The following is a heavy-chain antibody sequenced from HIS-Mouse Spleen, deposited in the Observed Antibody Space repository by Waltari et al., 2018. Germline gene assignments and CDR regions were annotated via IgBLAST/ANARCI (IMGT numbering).Heavy chain of an antibody. CDR1: GGSISSRSYY. V-gene: IGHV4-39*07. D-gene: IGHD6-13*01. Sequence: QLQLQESGPGLVKPSETLSLTCTVSGGSISSRSYYWGWIRPPPGKGLEWIGSIYYSGRTYYNPSLKSRVTISVDTSKNQFSLKLSSVTAADTAVYYCAREIPYSSSWYDWYFDLWGRGTLVTVSS. CDR2: IYYSGRT. J-gene: IGHJ2*01. CDR3: AREIPYSSSWYDWYFDL.